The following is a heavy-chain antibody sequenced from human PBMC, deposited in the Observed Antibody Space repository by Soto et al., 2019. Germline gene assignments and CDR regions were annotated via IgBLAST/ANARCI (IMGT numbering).Heavy chain of an antibody. CDR2: ISYDGSNK. CDR1: GFTFSRYG. J-gene: IGHJ6*01. CDR3: AKDRGYSSSPPHPQGGGMDG. V-gene: IGHV3-30*18. D-gene: IGHD6-13*01. Sequence: QVQLVEAGGGVVQPGRSLRLYCASSGFTFSRYGMHWVRQSPGKGLVWVAVISYDGSNKYYAEYVKGRFTISRDNSKNTLYLQMNSLRAEDTAVYYCAKDRGYSSSPPHPQGGGMDGWGQGTTVTVSS.